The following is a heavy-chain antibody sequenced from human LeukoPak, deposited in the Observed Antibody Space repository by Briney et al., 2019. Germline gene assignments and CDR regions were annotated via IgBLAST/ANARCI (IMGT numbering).Heavy chain of an antibody. CDR3: AKCRVETYSSGWCNWLDP. V-gene: IGHV3-23*01. D-gene: IGHD6-19*01. Sequence: PGGSLRLSCAAPGFTFNTYGMSWVRQAPGMGLEWVSAIKSDGKTHYADSVKGRFTISRDNSKNTLSLQMNGLRAEDTALYYCAKCRVETYSSGWCNWLDPWGQGTQVTVSS. CDR2: IKSDGKT. CDR1: GFTFNTYG. J-gene: IGHJ5*02.